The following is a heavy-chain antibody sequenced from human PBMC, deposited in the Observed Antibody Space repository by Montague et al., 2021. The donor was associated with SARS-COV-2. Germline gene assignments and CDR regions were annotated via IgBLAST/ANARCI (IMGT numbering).Heavy chain of an antibody. CDR1: GGPISGSSDY. Sequence: SETLSLTCTVTGGPISGSSDYWGWIRQSPGKGLKWIASVDYSGNTYYSPSLKSRLTISVDTSMNQFSLKLNSVTAADTALYYCARRKYSYGWGDWGQGTLVTVSS. D-gene: IGHD5-18*01. CDR2: VDYSGNT. CDR3: ARRKYSYGWGD. V-gene: IGHV4-39*01. J-gene: IGHJ4*02.